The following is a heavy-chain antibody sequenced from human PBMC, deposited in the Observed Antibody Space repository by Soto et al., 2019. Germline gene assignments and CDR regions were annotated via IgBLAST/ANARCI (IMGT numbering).Heavy chain of an antibody. D-gene: IGHD3-9*01. J-gene: IGHJ4*02. CDR3: ARMKLTSLDH. V-gene: IGHV1-69*09. CDR1: GVPFNSYG. Sequence: QVVLLQSGTEVKRPGSSVKVSCKASGVPFNSYGFAWVRQAPGRGLEWVGRINPASQLRNYEQSLQGRPTITADTTTATAYMELGGLTAEDTAVYYCARMKLTSLDHWCQGSLATVSS. CDR2: INPASQLR.